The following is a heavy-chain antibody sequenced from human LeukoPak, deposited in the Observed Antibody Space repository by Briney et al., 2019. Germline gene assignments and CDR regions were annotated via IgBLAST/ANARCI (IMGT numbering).Heavy chain of an antibody. CDR3: ASLAHDYGDPYYFDY. D-gene: IGHD4-17*01. CDR2: TYYRSKWYN. J-gene: IGHJ4*02. CDR1: GDSVSSNSAA. V-gene: IGHV6-1*01. Sequence: SQTLSLTCAISGDSVSSNSAAWNWIRQSPSRGLEWLGRTYYRSKWYNDYAVSVKSRITINPDTSKNQFSLKLSSVTAADTAVYYCASLAHDYGDPYYFDYWGQGTLVTVSS.